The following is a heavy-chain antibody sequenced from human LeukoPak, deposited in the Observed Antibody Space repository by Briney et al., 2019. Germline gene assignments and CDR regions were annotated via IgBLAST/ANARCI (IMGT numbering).Heavy chain of an antibody. CDR1: GFTFSNAW. CDR2: IKSKTDGGTT. V-gene: IGHV3-15*01. D-gene: IGHD6-19*01. CDR3: TTDIAVGAYYYYMDV. J-gene: IGHJ6*03. Sequence: PGGSLRLSCAASGFTFSNAWMSWVRQAPGKGREWVGRIKSKTDGGTTDYAAPVKGRFTISRDDSKNTLYLQMNSLKTEDTAVYYCTTDIAVGAYYYYMDVWGKGTTVTVSS.